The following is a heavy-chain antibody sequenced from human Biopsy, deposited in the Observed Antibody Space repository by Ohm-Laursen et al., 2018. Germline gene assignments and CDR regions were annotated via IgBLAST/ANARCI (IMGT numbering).Heavy chain of an antibody. D-gene: IGHD6-6*01. V-gene: IGHV3-21*01. CDR1: GFSVSSYD. J-gene: IGHJ6*02. CDR2: ISETSSHI. CDR3: ARDSSRRAREGGMDV. Sequence: SLRLSCAASGFSVSSYDMNWVRQAPGKGLEWIPYISETSSHIYDADSARGRFTVARDIAKNSLYLQLTSLRVEDTAVYYCARDSSRRAREGGMDVWGQGTTVTVSS.